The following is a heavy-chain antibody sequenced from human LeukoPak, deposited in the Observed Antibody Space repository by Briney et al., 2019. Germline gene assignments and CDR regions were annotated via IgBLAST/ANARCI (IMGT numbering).Heavy chain of an antibody. CDR2: IYPGDSDI. CDR3: VTWCRGDCYDPADN. Sequence: GESLKISCNGSGYTLTKDWIGWVRQTPDKGLEWMAMIYPGDSDIIYSPSFQGQVSISVDKSISTAYLQWSSLKASDTAMYYCVTWCRGDCYDPADNWGQGTLVTVSA. V-gene: IGHV5-51*01. J-gene: IGHJ4*02. D-gene: IGHD2-21*02. CDR1: GYTLTKDW.